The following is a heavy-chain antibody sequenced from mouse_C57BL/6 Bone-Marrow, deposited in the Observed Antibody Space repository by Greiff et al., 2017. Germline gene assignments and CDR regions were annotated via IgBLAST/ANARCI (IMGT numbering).Heavy chain of an antibody. CDR1: GYTFTSYW. D-gene: IGHD2-2*01. Sequence: QVQLQQPGAELVKPGASVKLSCKASGYTFTSYWMQWVKQRPGQGLEWIGEIDPSDSYTNYNQKFKGKAILTVDTSSSTAYMQLSSLTSEDSAVYYCARSGVYGYDEGVDYWGQGTTLTVSA. CDR2: IDPSDSYT. CDR3: ARSGVYGYDEGVDY. J-gene: IGHJ2*01. V-gene: IGHV1-50*01.